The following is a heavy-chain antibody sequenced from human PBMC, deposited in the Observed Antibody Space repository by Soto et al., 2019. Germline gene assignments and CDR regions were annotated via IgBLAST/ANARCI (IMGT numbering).Heavy chain of an antibody. CDR1: GGSFSGYY. V-gene: IGHV4-34*01. CDR2: INHSGST. CDR3: ARERVVAHYYYYGMDV. J-gene: IGHJ6*02. D-gene: IGHD3-22*01. Sequence: QVQLQQWGAGLLKPSETLSLTCAVYGGSFSGYYWSWIRQPPGKGLEWIGEINHSGSTNYNPSLKSRVTISLDTSKNQFSLKLSSVTAADTAVYYCARERVVAHYYYYGMDVWGQGTTVTVSS.